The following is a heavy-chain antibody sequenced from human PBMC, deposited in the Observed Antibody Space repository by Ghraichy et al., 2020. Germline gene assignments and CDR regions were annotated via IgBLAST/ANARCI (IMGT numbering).Heavy chain of an antibody. V-gene: IGHV3-23*01. D-gene: IGHD2-2*01. J-gene: IGHJ5*02. Sequence: GGSLRLSCAASGFTFSSYSMNWVRQAPGKGLEWVSAISGSGGSTYYADSVKGRFTISRDNSKNTLYLQMNSLRAEDTAVYYCAKEGGALVVAAAFNWFDPWGQGTLVTVSS. CDR2: ISGSGGST. CDR1: GFTFSSYS. CDR3: AKEGGALVVAAAFNWFDP.